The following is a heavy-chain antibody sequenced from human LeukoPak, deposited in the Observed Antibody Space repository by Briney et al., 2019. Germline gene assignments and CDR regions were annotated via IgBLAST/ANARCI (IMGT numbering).Heavy chain of an antibody. CDR1: GYSFTSYW. Sequence: GESLKISCKGSGYSFTSYWIGWVRQMPGKGLEWMGIIYPGDSDTRYSPSFQGQVTISADKSISTAYLQWSSLKASDTAMYYCATEGIAAAAAPKAFDIWGQGTMVTVSS. CDR2: IYPGDSDT. V-gene: IGHV5-51*01. CDR3: ATEGIAAAAAPKAFDI. D-gene: IGHD6-13*01. J-gene: IGHJ3*02.